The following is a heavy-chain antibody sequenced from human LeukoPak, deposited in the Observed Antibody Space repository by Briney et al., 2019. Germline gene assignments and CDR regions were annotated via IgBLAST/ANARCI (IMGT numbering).Heavy chain of an antibody. D-gene: IGHD5-24*01. CDR3: ARGDGTFWGLPS. V-gene: IGHV3-74*01. J-gene: IGHJ5*02. CDR1: GFSFSTYW. Sequence: PGGSLRLSCAASGFSFSTYWMHWVRRDEGKGLMWVSRINPDGRTTDYADSGKGRFSISRDNAKRTLYLEMNSLRAEDTAVYYCARGDGTFWGLPSWGQGTLVTVSS. CDR2: INPDGRTT.